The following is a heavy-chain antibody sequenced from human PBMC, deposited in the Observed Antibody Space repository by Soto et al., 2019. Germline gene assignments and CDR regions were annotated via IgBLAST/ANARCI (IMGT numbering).Heavy chain of an antibody. Sequence: GGSLRLSCAASGFTFSSYAMSWVRQAPGKGLEWVSAISGSGGSTYYADSVKGRFTISRDNSKNTLYLQMNSLRAEDTAVYYCAKDRDHTSGDYVYFDYWGQGTLVTVSS. J-gene: IGHJ4*02. CDR3: AKDRDHTSGDYVYFDY. D-gene: IGHD4-17*01. V-gene: IGHV3-23*01. CDR2: ISGSGGST. CDR1: GFTFSSYA.